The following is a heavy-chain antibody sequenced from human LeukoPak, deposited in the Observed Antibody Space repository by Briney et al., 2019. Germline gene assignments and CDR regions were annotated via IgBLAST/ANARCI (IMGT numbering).Heavy chain of an antibody. CDR2: IHYSGNT. CDR1: GGSVSSGSYY. CDR3: GRDTGYFRCGRCYPYYFDY. J-gene: IGHJ4*01. V-gene: IGHV4-61*01. Sequence: SETLSLTCTVSGGSVSSGSYYWSWIRQPPGKGLEWIGYIHYSGNTNYNPSLKSRVTISVDTSKNQFSLRLSSVTAADTAVYYCGRDTGYFRCGRCYPYYFDYWGQGTLVTGSS. D-gene: IGHD2-15*01.